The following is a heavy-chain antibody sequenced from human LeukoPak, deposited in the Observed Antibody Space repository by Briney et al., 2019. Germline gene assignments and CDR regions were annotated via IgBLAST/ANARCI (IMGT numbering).Heavy chain of an antibody. CDR3: AKKGVASFDM. V-gene: IGHV3-23*01. CDR1: GFTFSSNA. Sequence: GGSLRLSCPASGFTFSSNAMSWVRQSPGKGLEWVSAISGRDGSTYYADSVKGRFTISRDNSNNTLSLQMNSLRAEDTAVYYCAKKGVASFDMWGQGTMVTVSS. J-gene: IGHJ3*02. CDR2: ISGRDGST. D-gene: IGHD2-15*01.